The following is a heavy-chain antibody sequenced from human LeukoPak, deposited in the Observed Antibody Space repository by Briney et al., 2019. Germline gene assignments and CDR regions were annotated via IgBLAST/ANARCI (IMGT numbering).Heavy chain of an antibody. Sequence: GGSLRLSCAASGFTFREYYMSWIRQAPGKGLEWVSYISSSGSTIYYADSVKGRFTISRDNAKNSLYLQMNSLRAEDTAVYYCARDRGITMVRGVRYYYYGMDVWGQGTTVTVSS. J-gene: IGHJ6*02. V-gene: IGHV3-11*01. CDR3: ARDRGITMVRGVRYYYYGMDV. CDR2: ISSSGSTI. CDR1: GFTFREYY. D-gene: IGHD3-10*01.